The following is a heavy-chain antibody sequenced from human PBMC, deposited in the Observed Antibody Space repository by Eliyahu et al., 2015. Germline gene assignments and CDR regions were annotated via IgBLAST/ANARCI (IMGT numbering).Heavy chain of an antibody. J-gene: IGHJ6*03. CDR2: FDPEDGXT. Sequence: QVQLVQSGAXVKKPGAXVKVSCKVSGXTLTXLSMHWVRQAPGKGLEWMGGFDPEDGXTIYAQXFQGRVTMTEDTSTDTAXMELSSLRSEDTAVYYCATEGVYVAARLRRYYYYMDVWGKGTTVTVSS. D-gene: IGHD6-6*01. CDR3: ATEGVYVAARLRRYYYYMDV. V-gene: IGHV1-24*01. CDR1: GXTLTXLS.